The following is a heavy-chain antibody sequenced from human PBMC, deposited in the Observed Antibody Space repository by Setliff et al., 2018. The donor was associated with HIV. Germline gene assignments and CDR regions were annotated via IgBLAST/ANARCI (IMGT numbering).Heavy chain of an antibody. J-gene: IGHJ5*01. CDR1: GTSLSSSDFY. D-gene: IGHD3-3*01. CDR2: IYYSETT. Sequence: TSETLSLTCSVSGTSLSSSDFYWGWIRQPPGKGLEWIGNIYYSETTYYNSSLKSRVTISVDTSKNQFSLKLSSVTAADTAVYYCARGKYYNLWADPFDFWGQGTLVTVSS. CDR3: ARGKYYNLWADPFDF. V-gene: IGHV4-39*07.